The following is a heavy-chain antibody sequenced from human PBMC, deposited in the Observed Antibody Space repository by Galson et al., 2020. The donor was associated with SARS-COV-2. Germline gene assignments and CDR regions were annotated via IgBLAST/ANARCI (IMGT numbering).Heavy chain of an antibody. D-gene: IGHD6-13*01. V-gene: IGHV4-39*01. CDR2: IYYSGTT. J-gene: IGHJ2*01. Sequence: SETLSLTCTVSGGSISTTSYFWGWIRQPPGKDLEWIGTIYYSGTTYYNPSLRSRVTISVDTSTNQFSLKLNSVTAADTAVYYCAGRGGTVSKQQFGLWGRGSLVSVSS. CDR3: AGRGGTVSKQQFGL. CDR1: GGSISTTSYF.